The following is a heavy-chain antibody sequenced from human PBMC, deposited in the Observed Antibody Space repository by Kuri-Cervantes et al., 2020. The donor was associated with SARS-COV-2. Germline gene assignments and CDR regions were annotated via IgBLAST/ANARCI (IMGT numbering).Heavy chain of an antibody. D-gene: IGHD3-10*01. CDR3: ARQLGSLDY. CDR1: GDSINSGDYF. CDR2: IYHSGST. J-gene: IGHJ4*02. V-gene: IGHV4-38-2*02. Sequence: SETLSLTCTVSGDSINSGDYFWAWIRQPPGKGLEWIGSIYHSGSTYYNPSLKSRVTISVDTSKNQFSLKLSSVTAADTAVYYCARQLGSLDYWGQGTLVTVSS.